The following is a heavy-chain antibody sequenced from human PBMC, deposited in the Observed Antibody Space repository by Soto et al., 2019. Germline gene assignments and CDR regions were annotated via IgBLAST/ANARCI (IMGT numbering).Heavy chain of an antibody. Sequence: QVQLVESGGGVVQPGRSLRLSCAASGFTFSSYGMHWVRQAPGKGLEWVAVISSDGSNKYYADSVKGRFTISRDNSKNTLYLQMNSLRAEDTAVYYFVGGYYFGDYWGQGTLVTVSS. CDR2: ISSDGSNK. CDR1: GFTFSSYG. D-gene: IGHD3-22*01. CDR3: VGGYYFGDY. J-gene: IGHJ4*02. V-gene: IGHV3-30*03.